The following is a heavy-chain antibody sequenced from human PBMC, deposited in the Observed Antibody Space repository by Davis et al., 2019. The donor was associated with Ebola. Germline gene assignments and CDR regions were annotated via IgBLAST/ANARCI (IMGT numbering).Heavy chain of an antibody. CDR3: AKGKLQFSKRPYYHYALDV. D-gene: IGHD3-3*01. Sequence: SLSLSCTASGFTSDPYVFPLVRQVPWQGLEWVSGLSWNSSNIGYADSVKGRFTISRDNAKNSLYLQMNSLRAEDTALYYCAKGKLQFSKRPYYHYALDVWGIGTTVTVSS. V-gene: IGHV3-9*02. J-gene: IGHJ6*04. CDR2: LSWNSSNI. CDR1: GFTSDPYV.